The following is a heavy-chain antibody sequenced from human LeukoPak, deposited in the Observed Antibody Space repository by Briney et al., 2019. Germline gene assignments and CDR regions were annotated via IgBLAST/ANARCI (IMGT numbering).Heavy chain of an antibody. Sequence: PSETLSLTCSVSGDSITMYYGTWIRQPLGKGLEWIGYVDHTGSTNFNPSLNGRVSISRDTTNNLFSLRLRDMSGAGTAVYFCARGRVSSSTWYSTYYYYFYMDVWGKGTTVTVSS. CDR1: GDSITMYY. J-gene: IGHJ6*03. CDR2: VDHTGST. D-gene: IGHD1-1*01. V-gene: IGHV4-59*01. CDR3: ARGRVSSSTWYSTYYYYFYMDV.